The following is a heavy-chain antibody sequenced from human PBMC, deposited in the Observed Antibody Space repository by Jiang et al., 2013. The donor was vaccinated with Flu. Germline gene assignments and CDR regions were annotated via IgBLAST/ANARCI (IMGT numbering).Heavy chain of an antibody. CDR3: AKDLKGSNDWRAYFDY. D-gene: IGHD1-1*01. Sequence: VQLLESGGGLVQPGGSLKLSCAVSGFTFNNYDMNWVRQAPGKGLEWVSAISGSGGSTFYAGSVTGRFTISRDNSKNTLYLQMNSLRAEDTAVYFCAKDLKGSNDWRAYFDYWGQGTLVTVSS. CDR1: GFTFNNYD. J-gene: IGHJ4*02. V-gene: IGHV3-23*01. CDR2: ISGSGGST.